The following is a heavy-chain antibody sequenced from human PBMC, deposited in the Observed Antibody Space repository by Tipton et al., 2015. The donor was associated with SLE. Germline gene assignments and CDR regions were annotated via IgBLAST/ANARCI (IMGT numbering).Heavy chain of an antibody. CDR2: IYYSGST. CDR1: GGSISSHY. Sequence: TLSLTCTVSGGSISSHYWSWIRQPPGKGLEWVGYIYYSGSTNYNPSLKSRVTISVDTSKNQFSLKLSSVTAADTAVYYCARSGQWLVQDAFDIWGQGTMVTVSS. J-gene: IGHJ3*02. D-gene: IGHD6-19*01. CDR3: ARSGQWLVQDAFDI. V-gene: IGHV4-59*11.